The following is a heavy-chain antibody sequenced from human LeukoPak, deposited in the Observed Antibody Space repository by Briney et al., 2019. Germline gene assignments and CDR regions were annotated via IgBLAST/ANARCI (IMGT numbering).Heavy chain of an antibody. V-gene: IGHV3-66*03. J-gene: IGHJ5*02. CDR2: IRDSGEA. D-gene: IGHD3/OR15-3a*01. Sequence: PGGSLRLSCAVSGFRVSDYYMSWVRQAPGKGLEWVGLIRDSGEAFYADFARGRFAISRDESENTLYLQMNSRRVEDTAVYFCARDRAANQDWVEVDPWGQGTRVIVSS. CDR3: ARDRAANQDWVEVDP. CDR1: GFRVSDYY.